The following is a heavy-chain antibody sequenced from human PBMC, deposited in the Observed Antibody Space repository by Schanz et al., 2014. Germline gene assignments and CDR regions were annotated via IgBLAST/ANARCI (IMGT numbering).Heavy chain of an antibody. CDR1: GFTVSINY. J-gene: IGHJ4*02. D-gene: IGHD3-10*01. Sequence: EVQLVESGGGLVQPGGSLRLSCAASGFTVSINYMSWVRQAPGKGLEWVSVIYSGGSTYYADSVKGRFTISRDNSKNTLYLQMNSLRAEDTAVYFCARGGAGSVLFFFDYWGQGTLVTVSS. V-gene: IGHV3-66*01. CDR3: ARGGAGSVLFFFDY. CDR2: IYSGGST.